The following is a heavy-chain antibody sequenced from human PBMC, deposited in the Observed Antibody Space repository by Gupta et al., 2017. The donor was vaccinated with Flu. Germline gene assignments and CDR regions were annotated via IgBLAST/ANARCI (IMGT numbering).Heavy chain of an antibody. Sequence: QVHLEESGGALVKPGGSLRLSCAASGFNFNDYAMSWLRQAPGKRLEWISYITSTGSIMYNTDSVKGRFIISRDSAKNSIYLQMNSLRVEDTAVYYCAKERGYANNYFHYWGQGTLVTVSS. CDR2: ITSTGSIM. CDR1: GFNFNDYA. V-gene: IGHV3-11*01. CDR3: AKERGYANNYFHY. J-gene: IGHJ4*02. D-gene: IGHD5-12*01.